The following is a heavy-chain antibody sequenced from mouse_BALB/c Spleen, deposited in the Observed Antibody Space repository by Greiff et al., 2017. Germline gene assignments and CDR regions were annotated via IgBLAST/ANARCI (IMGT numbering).Heavy chain of an antibody. D-gene: IGHD1-1*01. CDR1: GYSFTGYY. J-gene: IGHJ4*01. Sequence: VQLQHSGPELVKPGASVKISCKASGYSFTGYYMHWVKQSHVKSLEWIGRINPYNGATSYNQNFKDKASLTVDKSSSTAYMELHSLTSEDSAVYYCASLYYGSSYEAMDYWGNGTSVTVSS. V-gene: IGHV1-31*01. CDR3: ASLYYGSSYEAMDY. CDR2: INPYNGAT.